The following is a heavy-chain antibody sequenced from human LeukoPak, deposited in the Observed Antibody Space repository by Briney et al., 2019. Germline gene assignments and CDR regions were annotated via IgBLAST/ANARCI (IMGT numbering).Heavy chain of an antibody. CDR1: GYTFTDYY. J-gene: IGHJ5*02. CDR3: ARLSSGRYGNSP. CDR2: INPNIGVT. V-gene: IGHV1-2*06. D-gene: IGHD6-19*01. Sequence: ASVKVSCKASGYTFTDYYIHWVRQAPGQGLEWMGRINPNIGVTSYAQKFQGRVTMTRDTSLSTAYMELGSLRSDDTAVYYCARLSSGRYGNSPWGQGTLVTVSS.